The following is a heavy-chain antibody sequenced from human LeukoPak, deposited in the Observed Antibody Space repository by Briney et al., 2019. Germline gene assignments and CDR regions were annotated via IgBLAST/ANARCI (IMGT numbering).Heavy chain of an antibody. V-gene: IGHV1-8*01. CDR2: INPKSGRT. CDR3: ARETYCSPTSCYFDN. Sequence: ASVKVSCKASGYTFTSSDINWVRQATGQGLEWMGWINPKSGRTGYAKKFQARVSMTMNTSISTAYMEVSSLRFEDTAVYYCARETYCSPTSCYFDNWGQGTLVTVSS. D-gene: IGHD2-2*01. CDR1: GYTFTSSD. J-gene: IGHJ4*02.